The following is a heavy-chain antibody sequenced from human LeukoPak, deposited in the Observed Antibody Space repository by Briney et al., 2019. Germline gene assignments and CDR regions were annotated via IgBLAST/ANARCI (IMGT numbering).Heavy chain of an antibody. Sequence: SETLSLTCNVSNYPIRSGYYWGWIRQPPGKGLEWIADIYHAGSTYFNPSLKSRVSISVDTSNNQFSLKLKSVTAADTAVYFCARVRSTSGWHETFDNWGQGTLVTVSS. J-gene: IGHJ4*02. D-gene: IGHD6-19*01. CDR2: IYHAGST. CDR1: NYPIRSGYY. V-gene: IGHV4-38-2*02. CDR3: ARVRSTSGWHETFDN.